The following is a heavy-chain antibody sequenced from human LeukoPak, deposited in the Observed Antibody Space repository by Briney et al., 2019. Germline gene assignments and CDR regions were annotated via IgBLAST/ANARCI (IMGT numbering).Heavy chain of an antibody. D-gene: IGHD2-8*01. CDR3: ATGGVSYSDF. V-gene: IGHV4-59*08. J-gene: IGHJ4*02. CDR1: GGSIRGYS. CDR2: ISDSGST. Sequence: SETLSLTCTVSGGSIRGYSWSWLRQPPGKGLEWIGYISDSGSTYYNPSLKTRITISLDTSKNQFSLKLTSATAADTAVYYCATGGVSYSDFWGQGTLVTVSS.